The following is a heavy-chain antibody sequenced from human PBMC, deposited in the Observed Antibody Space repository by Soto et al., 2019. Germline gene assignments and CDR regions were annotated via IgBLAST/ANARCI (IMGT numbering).Heavy chain of an antibody. CDR3: ARALGYCSGGSCFSYYFDY. Sequence: QVQLVQSGAEVKKPGSSVKVSCKASGGTFSSYAISWVRQAPGQGLEWMGGIIPISGTANYAQKFQGRVTITADESTSTAYMELSSLRSEDTAVYYCARALGYCSGGSCFSYYFDYWGQGTLVTVSS. J-gene: IGHJ4*02. CDR2: IIPISGTA. CDR1: GGTFSSYA. D-gene: IGHD2-15*01. V-gene: IGHV1-69*01.